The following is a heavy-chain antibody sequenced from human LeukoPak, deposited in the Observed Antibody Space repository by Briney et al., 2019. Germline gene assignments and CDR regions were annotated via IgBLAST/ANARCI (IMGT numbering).Heavy chain of an antibody. Sequence: GRSLRLSCAASGFTFSSYAMHWVRQAPGKGLEWVALISYDGSHKYYADSVKGRFTISRDNSKNTLYLLMNSLRAEDTAVYYCAKDEPTYQLLETYYFDYWGQGTLVTVSS. D-gene: IGHD2-2*01. V-gene: IGHV3-30*04. J-gene: IGHJ4*02. CDR2: ISYDGSHK. CDR3: AKDEPTYQLLETYYFDY. CDR1: GFTFSSYA.